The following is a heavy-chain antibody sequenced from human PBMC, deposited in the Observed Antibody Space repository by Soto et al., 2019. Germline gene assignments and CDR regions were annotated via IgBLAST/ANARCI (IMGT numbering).Heavy chain of an antibody. CDR2: IYYSGST. D-gene: IGHD3-3*01. CDR3: ARQVGVLRFLEWLLTDFDY. V-gene: IGHV4-39*01. J-gene: IGHJ4*02. CDR1: GGSIISSSYY. Sequence: SETLSLTCTVSGGSIISSSYYWGWIRQPPGKGLEWIGSIYYSGSTYYNPSLKSRVTISVDTSKNQFSLKLSSVTAADTAVYYCARQVGVLRFLEWLLTDFDYWGQGTLVTVSS.